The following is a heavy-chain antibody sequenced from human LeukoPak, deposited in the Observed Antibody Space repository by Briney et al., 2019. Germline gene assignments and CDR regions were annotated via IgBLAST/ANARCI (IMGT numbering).Heavy chain of an antibody. V-gene: IGHV3-30*04. CDR3: ARYSSYYYDSSGYYYY. CDR1: GFTFSSYA. D-gene: IGHD3-22*01. CDR2: ISYDGSNK. J-gene: IGHJ4*02. Sequence: GGSLRLSCAASGFTFSSYAMHWVRQAPGKGLEWVAVISYDGSNKYYADSVKGRFTISRDNSKNTLYLQMNSLRAEDTAVYYCARYSSYYYDSSGYYYYWGQGTLVTVSS.